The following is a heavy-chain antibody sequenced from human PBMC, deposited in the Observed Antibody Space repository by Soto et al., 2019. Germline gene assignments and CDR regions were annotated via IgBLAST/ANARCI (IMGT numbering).Heavy chain of an antibody. V-gene: IGHV1-18*01. CDR3: ALEIIGRLFDS. Sequence: QVQLVQSGPEVKRPGASVKVSCKASGYSFTNYGLSWLRQAPVQGLEWMGWINASNGNTVYAQKLQGRVTVTTDTSTSTGDMELRRLRSDDTAIYYGALEIIGRLFDSWGQGTLVTVSS. D-gene: IGHD3-3*01. J-gene: IGHJ4*02. CDR2: INASNGNT. CDR1: GYSFTNYG.